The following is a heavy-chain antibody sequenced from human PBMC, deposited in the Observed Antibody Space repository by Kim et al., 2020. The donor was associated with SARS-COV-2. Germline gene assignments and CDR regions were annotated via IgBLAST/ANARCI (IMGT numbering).Heavy chain of an antibody. CDR2: IYYSGST. Sequence: SETLSLTCTVSGGSISSVGYYWSWIRQHPGKGLEWIGYIYYSGSTYYNPSLKSRVTISVDTSKNQFSLKLSSVTAADTAVYYCARVGSGKWFGELLHIDYWGQGTLVTVSS. V-gene: IGHV4-31*03. D-gene: IGHD3-10*01. CDR1: GGSISSVGYY. J-gene: IGHJ4*02. CDR3: ARVGSGKWFGELLHIDY.